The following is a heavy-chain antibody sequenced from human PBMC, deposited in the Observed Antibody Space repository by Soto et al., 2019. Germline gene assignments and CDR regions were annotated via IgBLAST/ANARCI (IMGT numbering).Heavy chain of an antibody. CDR2: ITPIFGTA. Sequence: ASVKVSCKASGVTFSSYAISWVRQAPGQGLEWMGGITPIFGTANYAQKFQGRVTITADESTSTAYMELSSLRSEDTAVYYCARVPYGSGRHYYYYGMDVWGQGTTVTVSS. CDR1: GVTFSSYA. J-gene: IGHJ6*02. V-gene: IGHV1-69*13. D-gene: IGHD3-10*01. CDR3: ARVPYGSGRHYYYYGMDV.